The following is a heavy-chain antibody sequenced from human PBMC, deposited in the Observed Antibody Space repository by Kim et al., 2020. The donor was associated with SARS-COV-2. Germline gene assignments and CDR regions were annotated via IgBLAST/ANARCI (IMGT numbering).Heavy chain of an antibody. Sequence: ASVKVSCKTSGYTFTGYYMHWVGQAPGQGLEWMGRINPKSGDINYAQRFQGRVTLTRDTSITTAYMELSSLRSDDTAVYYCVPTPYSDSFYFDYWGQGTLVTVSS. CDR3: VPTPYSDSFYFDY. CDR2: INPKSGDI. D-gene: IGHD4-17*01. V-gene: IGHV1-2*06. CDR1: GYTFTGYY. J-gene: IGHJ4*02.